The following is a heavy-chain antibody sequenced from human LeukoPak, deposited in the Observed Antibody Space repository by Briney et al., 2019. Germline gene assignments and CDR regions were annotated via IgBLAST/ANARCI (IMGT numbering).Heavy chain of an antibody. CDR1: GFAFRSYA. V-gene: IGHV3-23*01. J-gene: IGHJ4*02. CDR3: ASYDSSGYYHYFAY. D-gene: IGHD3-22*01. CDR2: ISGSGGTT. Sequence: GGSLRLSCAASGFAFRSYAMSWVRQAPGTGLEWVSAISGSGGTTYYADSVKGRFTISRDNSKNTLYLQMNSLRAEDTAVYYCASYDSSGYYHYFAYWGQGTLVTFSS.